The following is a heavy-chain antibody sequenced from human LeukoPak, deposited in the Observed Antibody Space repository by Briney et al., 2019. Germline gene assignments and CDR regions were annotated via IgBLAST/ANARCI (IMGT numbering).Heavy chain of an antibody. CDR1: GFTFSDYY. V-gene: IGHV3-11*06. J-gene: IGHJ4*02. CDR3: AREPFWSGYYSNLHFDY. CDR2: ISSSSSYI. D-gene: IGHD3-3*01. Sequence: GGSLRLSCAASGFTFSDYYMSWIRQAPGKGLEWVSFISSSSSYIYYADSVKGRFTISRDNAKNSLYLQMNSLRVEDTAVYYCAREPFWSGYYSNLHFDYWGRGTLVTVSS.